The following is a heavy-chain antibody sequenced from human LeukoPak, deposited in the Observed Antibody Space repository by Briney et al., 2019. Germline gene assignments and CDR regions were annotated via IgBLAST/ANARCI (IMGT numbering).Heavy chain of an antibody. CDR3: ARGSGSPWYFDY. D-gene: IGHD3-10*01. CDR1: GYTLTELS. V-gene: IGHV1-24*01. J-gene: IGHJ4*02. CDR2: FDPEDGEA. Sequence: ASVKVSCKVSGYTLTELSMHWVRQAPGKGLEWMGGFDPEDGEAIYAQKFQGRVTMTEDTSTDTAYMELSSLRSEDTAVYHCARGSGSPWYFDYWGQGTLVTVSS.